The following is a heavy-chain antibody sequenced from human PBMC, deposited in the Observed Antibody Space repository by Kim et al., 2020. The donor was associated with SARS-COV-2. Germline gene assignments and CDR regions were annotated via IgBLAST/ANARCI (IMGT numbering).Heavy chain of an antibody. CDR2: ISNDGSNK. CDR1: GFTFRSYA. D-gene: IGHD5-18*01. V-gene: IGHV3-30*04. CDR3: ARGYDY. Sequence: GGSLRLSCAASGFTFRSYAMHWVRQAPGKGLEWVAVISNDGSNKYYPDSVKGRFTISRDNSKNTLYLQMNSLRAEDTAVYYCARGYDYWGQGTLVTVSS. J-gene: IGHJ4*02.